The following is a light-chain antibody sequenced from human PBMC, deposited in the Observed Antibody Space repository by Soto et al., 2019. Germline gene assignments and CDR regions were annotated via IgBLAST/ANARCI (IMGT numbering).Light chain of an antibody. CDR2: ANN. CDR3: QSYDSSLTGSYA. V-gene: IGLV1-40*01. Sequence: QAVVTQPPSVSGAPGQTVTISCTGTSSNIGSRVDVHWYQHLPGTAPKLLIYANNIRPSGVPDRFSGSKSGSSASLAISGLQAEDEGDYSCQSYDSSLTGSYAFGTGTKLTVL. J-gene: IGLJ1*01. CDR1: SSNIGSRVD.